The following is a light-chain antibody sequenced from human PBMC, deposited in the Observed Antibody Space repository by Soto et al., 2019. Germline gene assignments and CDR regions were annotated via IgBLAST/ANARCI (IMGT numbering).Light chain of an antibody. V-gene: IGKV3-20*01. J-gene: IGKJ1*01. CDR2: GAS. CDR1: QTVSSNY. CDR3: QKYGSSPRT. Sequence: EIVLPQSQGTVSLSPGEGCALSGWDSQTVSSNYLAWYQQRPGQANRLIIYGASSRATGIPDRFSGSGSGTDFTLTISRLEPEEFAVYYCQKYGSSPRTFGNGNKVDIK.